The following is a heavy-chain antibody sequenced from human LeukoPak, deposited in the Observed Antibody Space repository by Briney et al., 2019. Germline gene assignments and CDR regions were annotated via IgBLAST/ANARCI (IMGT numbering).Heavy chain of an antibody. J-gene: IGHJ6*03. V-gene: IGHV3-23*01. Sequence: PGGSLRLSCAASGFTFTGYAMTWVRQAPGKGLDWVSTTTGSGGSSYYADSVMGRFTISRDNSKNTLFLQMNGLRAEDTAVYYCAKGVIVVAASYYYMDVWGKGTTLTVSS. D-gene: IGHD2-15*01. CDR2: TTGSGGSS. CDR1: GFTFTGYA. CDR3: AKGVIVVAASYYYMDV.